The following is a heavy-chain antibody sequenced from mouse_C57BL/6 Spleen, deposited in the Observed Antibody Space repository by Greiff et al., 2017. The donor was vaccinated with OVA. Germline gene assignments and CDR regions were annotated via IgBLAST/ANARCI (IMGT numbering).Heavy chain of an antibody. D-gene: IGHD2-4*01. V-gene: IGHV1-18*01. J-gene: IGHJ3*01. Sequence: EVQLQESGPELVKPGASVKIPCKASGYTFTDYNMDWVKQSHGKSLEWIGDINPNNGGTIYNQKFKGKATLTVDKSSSTAYMELRSLTSEDTAVYYCARADYGRAWFAYWGQGTLVTVSA. CDR3: ARADYGRAWFAY. CDR1: GYTFTDYN. CDR2: INPNNGGT.